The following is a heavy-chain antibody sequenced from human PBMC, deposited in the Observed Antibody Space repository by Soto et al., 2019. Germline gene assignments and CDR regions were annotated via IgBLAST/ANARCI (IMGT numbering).Heavy chain of an antibody. J-gene: IGHJ3*02. CDR3: ARGYYDSNGQSNTFDI. CDR2: VYYSEST. V-gene: IGHV4-59*01. D-gene: IGHD3-22*01. CDR1: GASISSSY. Sequence: SETLSLTCTVSGASISSSYWSWTRQSPGKGLEWIGYVYYSESTKYNPSLKSRVTISVDTSKNQFSLKLSSVTAADTAVYYCARGYYDSNGQSNTFDIWGQGTMVTVSS.